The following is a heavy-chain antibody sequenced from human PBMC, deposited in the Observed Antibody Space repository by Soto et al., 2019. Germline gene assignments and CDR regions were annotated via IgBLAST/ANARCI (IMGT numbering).Heavy chain of an antibody. V-gene: IGHV3-23*01. J-gene: IGHJ4*02. CDR2: ISGSGSYT. Sequence: EVQLLESGGGLVQRGDSLRLSCAASGFTFNNYAMTWVRQAPGKGLEWVSVISGSGSYTYYADSVKGRFTISRDSFKNTLYLQMNSLRADDTGVYYCARVGRMTTVVSHFDYWGRGTLVTVSS. D-gene: IGHD4-17*01. CDR3: ARVGRMTTVVSHFDY. CDR1: GFTFNNYA.